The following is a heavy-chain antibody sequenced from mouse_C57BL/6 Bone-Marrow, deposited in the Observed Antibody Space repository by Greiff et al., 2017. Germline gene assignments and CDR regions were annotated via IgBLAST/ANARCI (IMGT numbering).Heavy chain of an antibody. CDR1: GYTFTSYW. D-gene: IGHD2-3*01. V-gene: IGHV1-59*01. Sequence: VQLQQPGAELVRPGTSVKLSCKASGYTFTSYWMHWVKQRPGQGLEWIGVIDPSDSYTNYNQKFKGKATLTVDTSSSTAYMQLSSLTSEDSAVYYCARSLYDGYYRFAYWGQGTLVTVSA. CDR3: ARSLYDGYYRFAY. CDR2: IDPSDSYT. J-gene: IGHJ3*01.